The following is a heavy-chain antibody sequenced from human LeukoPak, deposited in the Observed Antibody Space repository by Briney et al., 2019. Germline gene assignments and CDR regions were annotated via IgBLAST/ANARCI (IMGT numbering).Heavy chain of an antibody. CDR2: IKQDGTEK. CDR1: GFTFSNYW. Sequence: GGSLRLSCAASGFTFSNYWMSWVRQAPGKGLEWVAHIKQDGTEKYYVDSVTGRFTISRDNAKNSLHLQMNSLRAEDTAVYYCAKDATMVRPRNWFDPWGQGTLVTVSS. J-gene: IGHJ5*02. CDR3: AKDATMVRPRNWFDP. D-gene: IGHD3-10*01. V-gene: IGHV3-7*01.